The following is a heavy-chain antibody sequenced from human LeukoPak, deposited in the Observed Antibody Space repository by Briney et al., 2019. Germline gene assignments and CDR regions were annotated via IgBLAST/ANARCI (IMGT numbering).Heavy chain of an antibody. D-gene: IGHD5-18*01. CDR1: GFTFNIYG. CDR3: ARIQLRPDY. CDR2: VGGGADI. Sequence: GGSLRLSCAASGFTFNIYGMSWVRQAPGKGLEWVSSVGGGADIHYADSVKGRFTISRDNAKNSLYLQMNSLRAEDTAVYYCARIQLRPDYWGQGTLVTVSS. V-gene: IGHV3-69-1*01. J-gene: IGHJ4*02.